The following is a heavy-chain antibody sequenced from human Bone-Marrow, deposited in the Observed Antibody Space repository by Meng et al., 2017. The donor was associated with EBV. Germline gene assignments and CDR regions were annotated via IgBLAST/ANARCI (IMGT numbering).Heavy chain of an antibody. Sequence: GVSSRGGGNYWSWSRQAPGKGLEWIGIIYSRGRTYYTPSLKSLVTISVDTSKNQFSLKLSYVTAADTSVYYCARYNKADDFTSDYWGQGTLVTVSS. CDR2: IYSRGRT. D-gene: IGHD1-1*01. J-gene: IGHJ4*02. CDR3: ARYNKADDFTSDY. CDR1: GVSSRGGGNY. V-gene: IGHV4-39*01.